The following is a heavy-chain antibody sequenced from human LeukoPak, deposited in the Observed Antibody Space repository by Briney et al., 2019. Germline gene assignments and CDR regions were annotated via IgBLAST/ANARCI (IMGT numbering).Heavy chain of an antibody. CDR2: INSDGSST. V-gene: IGHV3-74*01. J-gene: IGHJ3*02. CDR3: ARDQVGATGGDAFDI. CDR1: GFTFSSYW. D-gene: IGHD1-26*01. Sequence: PGGSLRLSCAASGFTFSSYWMHWVRQAPGKGLVWVSRINSDGSSTSYADSVKGRFTISRDNAKNTLYLQMNSLRADDTAVYYCARDQVGATGGDAFDIWGRGTLVTVSS.